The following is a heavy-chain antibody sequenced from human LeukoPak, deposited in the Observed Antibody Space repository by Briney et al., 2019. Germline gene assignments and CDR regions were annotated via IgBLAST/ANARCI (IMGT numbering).Heavy chain of an antibody. CDR3: ARARYTFEDGYNFPPIDY. CDR1: GGTFSSYA. V-gene: IGHV1-69*13. Sequence: SVKVSCKASGGTFSSYAISWVRQAPGQGREWMGGIIPMFGTANYAQKFQGRVTITADESTSTAYVELSSLRSEDTAVYYCARARYTFEDGYNFPPIDYRGQGTLVTVSS. J-gene: IGHJ4*02. D-gene: IGHD5-24*01. CDR2: IIPMFGTA.